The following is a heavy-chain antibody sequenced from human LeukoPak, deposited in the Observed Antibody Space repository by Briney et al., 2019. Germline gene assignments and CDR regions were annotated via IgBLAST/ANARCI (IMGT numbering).Heavy chain of an antibody. CDR2: ISYDGSNK. CDR3: ARDGHLTYYDFWSGLGGYYGMDV. CDR1: GFTFSSYA. D-gene: IGHD3-3*01. Sequence: GGSLRLSCAASGFTFSSYAMHRVRQAPGKGLEWVAVISYDGSNKYYADSVKGRFTISRDNSKNTLYLQMNSLRAEDTAVYYCARDGHLTYYDFWSGLGGYYGMDVWGQGTTVTVSS. J-gene: IGHJ6*02. V-gene: IGHV3-30-3*01.